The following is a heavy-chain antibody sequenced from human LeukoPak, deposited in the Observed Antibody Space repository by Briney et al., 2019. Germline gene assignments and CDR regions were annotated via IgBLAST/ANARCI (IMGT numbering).Heavy chain of an antibody. V-gene: IGHV3-66*01. J-gene: IGHJ4*02. D-gene: IGHD6-13*01. CDR3: ARGIAAAGTSDY. CDR2: IYSGGST. CDR1: GFTVSSNY. Sequence: GGSLRLSCAASGFTVSSNYMSWVRQAPGKGLEWVSVIYSGGSTYYADSVKGRFTISRDNSKNTPYLQMNSLRAEDTAVYYCARGIAAAGTSDYWGQGTLVTVSS.